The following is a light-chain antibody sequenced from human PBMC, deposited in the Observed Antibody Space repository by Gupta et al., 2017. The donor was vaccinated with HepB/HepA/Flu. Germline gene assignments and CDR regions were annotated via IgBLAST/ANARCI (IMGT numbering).Light chain of an antibody. Sequence: DIVLTQSPGTLSLSPGERATLSCRASQGVSSFSLAWYQQKPGQAPRLLMYDASSRATGIPDRFTGSGSGTDFTLTISRLEPEDFAVYYCQQFGNSPCSFGQGTKLEFK. CDR2: DAS. V-gene: IGKV3-20*01. CDR3: QQFGNSPCS. J-gene: IGKJ2*04. CDR1: QGVSSFS.